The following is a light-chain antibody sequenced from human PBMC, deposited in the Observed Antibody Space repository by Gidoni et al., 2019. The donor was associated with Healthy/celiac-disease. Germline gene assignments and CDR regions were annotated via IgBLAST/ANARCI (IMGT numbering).Light chain of an antibody. CDR3: QQSYSTPLT. J-gene: IGKJ4*01. Sequence: DIQMTQSPSSLSASVVDRVTITGRASQSISSYLNWYQQKPGKAPKLLISAASSLQSGVPSGFSGSGSWTAFSLTISSLQPEDFATYYCQQSYSTPLTFGGGTKVEIK. CDR1: QSISSY. V-gene: IGKV1-39*01. CDR2: AAS.